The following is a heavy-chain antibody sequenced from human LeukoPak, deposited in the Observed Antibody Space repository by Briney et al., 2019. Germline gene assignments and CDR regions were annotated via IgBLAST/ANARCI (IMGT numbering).Heavy chain of an antibody. J-gene: IGHJ5*02. V-gene: IGHV1-18*04. CDR3: ARDLDYDILTGYYNWWFDP. D-gene: IGHD3-9*01. CDR1: GYTFTSYG. CDR2: ISAYNGNT. Sequence: GASVKVSCKASGYTFTSYGISWVRQAPGQVLEWMGWISAYNGNTNYAQKLQGRVTMTTDTSTSTAYMELRSLRSDDTAVYYCARDLDYDILTGYYNWWFDPWGQGTLVTVSS.